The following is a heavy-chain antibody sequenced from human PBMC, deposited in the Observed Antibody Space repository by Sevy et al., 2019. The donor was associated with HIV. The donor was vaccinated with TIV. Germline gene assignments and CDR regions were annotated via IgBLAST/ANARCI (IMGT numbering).Heavy chain of an antibody. D-gene: IGHD5-12*01. Sequence: ASVKVSCKASGYTFTDYYMHWVRQAPGQGLEWMGRINPNSGDTNFVQKFQGRLTMTRDTSISTAYMELSRLTSDDTAVYYCARDPVAPNPAGMDVWGQGTTVTVSS. CDR3: ARDPVAPNPAGMDV. CDR1: GYTFTDYY. V-gene: IGHV1-2*06. J-gene: IGHJ6*02. CDR2: INPNSGDT.